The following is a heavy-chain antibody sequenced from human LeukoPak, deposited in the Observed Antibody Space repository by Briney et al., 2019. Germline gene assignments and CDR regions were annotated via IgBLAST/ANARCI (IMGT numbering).Heavy chain of an antibody. Sequence: GGSLRLSCAASGFTFYNYAMSWVRQAPGKGLEWVSTISGSGGSTYYADSVKGRFTISRDNSKNTLYLQINSLRAEDTAVYYCAKDIAASWDYWGQGTLVTVSS. CDR1: GFTFYNYA. CDR2: ISGSGGST. CDR3: AKDIAASWDY. J-gene: IGHJ4*02. V-gene: IGHV3-23*01. D-gene: IGHD2-15*01.